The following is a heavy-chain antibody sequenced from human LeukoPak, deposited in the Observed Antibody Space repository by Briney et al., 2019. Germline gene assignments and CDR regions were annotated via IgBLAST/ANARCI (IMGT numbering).Heavy chain of an antibody. V-gene: IGHV3-7*01. D-gene: IGHD3-16*01. CDR2: IKQDGSEK. Sequence: GGSLRLSCAASGFTFSSYWMNWARQAPGKGLEWVANIKQDGSEKYYVDSVKGRFTISRDNAKNSLYLQMNSLRAEDTAVYYCARDTGGRQPREVGAFDIWGQGTMVTVSS. J-gene: IGHJ3*02. CDR1: GFTFSSYW. CDR3: ARDTGGRQPREVGAFDI.